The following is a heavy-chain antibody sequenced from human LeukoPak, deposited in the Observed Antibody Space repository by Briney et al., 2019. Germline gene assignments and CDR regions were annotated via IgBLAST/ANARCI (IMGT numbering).Heavy chain of an antibody. CDR2: ISSSSSYI. Sequence: GGSLRLSCAASGFTFSSYNMNWVRQAPGKELEWVSSISSSSSYIYYADSVKGRFTISRDNAKNSLYLQMNSLRAEDTAVYYCARDVGITARTEYFQHWGQGTLVTVSS. J-gene: IGHJ1*01. CDR3: ARDVGITARTEYFQH. D-gene: IGHD6-6*01. CDR1: GFTFSSYN. V-gene: IGHV3-21*01.